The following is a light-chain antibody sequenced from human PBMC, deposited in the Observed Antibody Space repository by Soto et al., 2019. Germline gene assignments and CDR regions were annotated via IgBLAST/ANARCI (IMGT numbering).Light chain of an antibody. CDR1: QDIRGA. J-gene: IGKJ5*01. Sequence: AIQLTQSPSSLSASVGDRVTITCRASQDIRGALAWYQQKPGKPPKLLIFDVSSLQSGVPSRFSGSGSGTDFTLTISSLQAEDFATYYCQQFNTYPITFGQGTRL. CDR3: QQFNTYPIT. CDR2: DVS. V-gene: IGKV1-13*02.